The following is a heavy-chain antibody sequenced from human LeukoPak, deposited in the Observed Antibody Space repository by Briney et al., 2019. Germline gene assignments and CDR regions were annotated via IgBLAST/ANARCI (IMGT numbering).Heavy chain of an antibody. V-gene: IGHV4-39*01. D-gene: IGHD6-19*01. CDR3: ARTMMIAVAGSYWYLDL. CDR1: GGSISSSSYY. CDR2: IYYSGST. J-gene: IGHJ2*01. Sequence: SETLSLTCTVSGGSISSSSYYWGWIRQPPGKGLEWIGSIYYSGSTYYNPSLKSRVTISVDTSKNQFSLKLSSVTAADTAVYYCARTMMIAVAGSYWYLDLWGRGTLVTVSS.